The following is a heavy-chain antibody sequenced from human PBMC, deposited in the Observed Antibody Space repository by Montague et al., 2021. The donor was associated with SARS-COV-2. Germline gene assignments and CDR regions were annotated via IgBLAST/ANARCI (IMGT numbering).Heavy chain of an antibody. CDR3: ARESSGCFFRRCSRYGMDV. CDR2: IYHSGST. V-gene: IGHV4-4*02. CDR1: GGSISSSNW. Sequence: SETLSLTCAVSGGSISSSNWWSWVRQPPGKGLEWIGEIYHSGSTNYNPSLKSRVTISVDKSKNQFSLKPSSVTAADTAVYYCARESSGCFFRRCSRYGMDVWGQGPTVTVSS. J-gene: IGHJ6*02. D-gene: IGHD6-19*01.